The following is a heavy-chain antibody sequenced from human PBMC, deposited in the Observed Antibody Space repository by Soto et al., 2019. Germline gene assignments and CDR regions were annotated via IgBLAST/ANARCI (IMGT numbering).Heavy chain of an antibody. Sequence: SETLSLNCTVSSDSLSSYYCSSIRQPPGKRLEWIGYISYSGSTDYNPSLKSRVTISVDTSKNQFSLKLSSVTAADTAVYYCARGPGRRQLVRSYYYYYGMDVWGQGTTVT. CDR2: ISYSGST. D-gene: IGHD6-6*01. CDR1: SDSLSSYY. J-gene: IGHJ6*02. V-gene: IGHV4-59*12. CDR3: ARGPGRRQLVRSYYYYYGMDV.